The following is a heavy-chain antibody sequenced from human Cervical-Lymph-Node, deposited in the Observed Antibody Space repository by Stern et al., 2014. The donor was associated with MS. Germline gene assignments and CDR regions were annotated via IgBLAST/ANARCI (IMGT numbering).Heavy chain of an antibody. Sequence: VQLVESGAEVKTPGASVKVSCKSSGYSFTGYPIQWVRQAPGQGLEWLGWIKPLSGDTNYAQKFHGRVTMTRDTSISTAYMELTNLRSDDTAVYYCARQIVIVTAPFDFWGQGTLVTVSS. J-gene: IGHJ4*02. CDR3: ARQIVIVTAPFDF. D-gene: IGHD2/OR15-2a*01. CDR1: GYSFTGYP. V-gene: IGHV1-2*02. CDR2: IKPLSGDT.